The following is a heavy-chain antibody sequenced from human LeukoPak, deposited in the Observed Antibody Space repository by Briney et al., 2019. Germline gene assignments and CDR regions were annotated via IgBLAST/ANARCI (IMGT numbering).Heavy chain of an antibody. V-gene: IGHV3-23*01. J-gene: IGHJ4*02. D-gene: IGHD6-13*01. CDR1: GFTFSTYA. CDR3: AKALEQETVIALDS. CDR2: ISGSGGST. Sequence: GGSLRLSCAASGFTFSTYAMSWVRQAPGKGLEWVSAISGSGGSTYYADSVKGRFTISRDNSKNTLYLQMNSLRAEDASIYFCAKALEQETVIALDSWGQGTLVTVSS.